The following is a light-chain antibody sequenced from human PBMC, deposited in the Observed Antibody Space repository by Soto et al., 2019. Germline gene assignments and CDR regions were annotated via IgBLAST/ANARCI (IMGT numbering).Light chain of an antibody. J-gene: IGKJ5*01. V-gene: IGKV3-20*01. Sequence: IVLTQSPGTLSLSPGYRATLPCKASQSVSSSYLAWYQQKPGQAPSRLIYGASNRATDIPDSISGSWSGTDFTLTISRLEPADFAVYYCQQYGSSPHFGQGTRVDIK. CDR1: QSVSSSY. CDR2: GAS. CDR3: QQYGSSPH.